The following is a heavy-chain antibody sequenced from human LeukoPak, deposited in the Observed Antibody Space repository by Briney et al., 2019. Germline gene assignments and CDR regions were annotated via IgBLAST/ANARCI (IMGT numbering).Heavy chain of an antibody. D-gene: IGHD4-17*01. Sequence: SGTLSLTCAVYGGSFSGYYWSWIRQPPGKGLEWIGEINHSGSTNYNPSLKSRVTISVDTSKNQFSLKLSSVTAADTAVYYCARSYGDYFHLFDYWGQGTLVTVSS. J-gene: IGHJ4*02. CDR2: INHSGST. V-gene: IGHV4-34*01. CDR3: ARSYGDYFHLFDY. CDR1: GGSFSGYY.